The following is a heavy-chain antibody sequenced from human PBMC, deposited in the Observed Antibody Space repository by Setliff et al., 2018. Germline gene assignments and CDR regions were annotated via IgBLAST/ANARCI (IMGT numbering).Heavy chain of an antibody. CDR3: ASDKGLDYVWGSYRHDAVDI. CDR2: ISSSSSYI. V-gene: IGHV3-21*01. CDR1: GFTFSSYS. J-gene: IGHJ3*02. Sequence: PGGSLRLSCAASGFTFSSYSMNWVRQAPGKGLEWVSSISSSSSYIYYADEVKGRFTIARDNAKNSLYLQMHSLRAEDTAVYYCASDKGLDYVWGSYRHDAVDIWGQGTRVT. D-gene: IGHD3-16*02.